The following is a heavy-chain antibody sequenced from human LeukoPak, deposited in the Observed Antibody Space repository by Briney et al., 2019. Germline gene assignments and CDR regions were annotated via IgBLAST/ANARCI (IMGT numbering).Heavy chain of an antibody. D-gene: IGHD3-10*01. V-gene: IGHV4-39*01. J-gene: IGHJ4*02. Sequence: SETLSLTCYVSGDSISSSSYYWGWIRQPPGKGLEWIGSIYYSGSTYYNPSLKSRVTISVDTSKNQFSLKLSSVTAADTAVYYCARSITMVRGALDYWGQGTLVTVSS. CDR3: ARSITMVRGALDY. CDR2: IYYSGST. CDR1: GDSISSSSYY.